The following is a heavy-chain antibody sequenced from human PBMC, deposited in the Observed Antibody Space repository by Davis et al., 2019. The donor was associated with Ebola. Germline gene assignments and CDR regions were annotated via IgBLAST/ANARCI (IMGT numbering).Heavy chain of an antibody. J-gene: IGHJ6*02. V-gene: IGHV3-33*05. Sequence: GESLKISCVASGFIFRSYGMHWVRQAPGKGLEWVAVTSYDGSTKYYADSVKGRLTISRDNAKSTLYLQMNSLRVEDMGVYYCARDCGALCAYYYAMDVWGQGTTVTVFS. CDR1: GFIFRSYG. D-gene: IGHD2-21*01. CDR2: TSYDGSTK. CDR3: ARDCGALCAYYYAMDV.